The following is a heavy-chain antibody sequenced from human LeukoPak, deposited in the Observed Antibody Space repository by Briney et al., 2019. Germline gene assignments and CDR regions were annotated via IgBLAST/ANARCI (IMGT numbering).Heavy chain of an antibody. CDR3: AKGRRQGVTNAFDI. CDR2: ISYDGSNK. Sequence: PGRSLRLSCAASRFTFSSYGMHWVRQAPGKGLEWVAFISYDGSNKYYADSVKGRFTISRDNSKNTLYLQMNSLRAEDTAVYYCAKGRRQGVTNAFDIWGQGTMVTVSS. CDR1: RFTFSSYG. J-gene: IGHJ3*02. V-gene: IGHV3-30*18. D-gene: IGHD4-17*01.